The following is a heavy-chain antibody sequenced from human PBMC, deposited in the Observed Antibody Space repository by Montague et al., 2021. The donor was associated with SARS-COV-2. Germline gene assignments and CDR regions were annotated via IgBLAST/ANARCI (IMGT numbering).Heavy chain of an antibody. CDR2: IYYSGST. CDR1: GGPFSGDGSFSGYY. CDR3: ARLTAGYCSGGSCYWGTGFDY. V-gene: IGHV4-31*11. J-gene: IGHJ4*02. D-gene: IGHD2-15*01. Sequence: TLSLTCAVYGGPFSGDGSFSGYYWSWIRQHPGKGLEWIGYIYYSGSTYYNPSLKSRVTISVDTSKNQFSLKLSSVTAADTAVYYCARLTAGYCSGGSCYWGTGFDYWGQGTLVTVSS.